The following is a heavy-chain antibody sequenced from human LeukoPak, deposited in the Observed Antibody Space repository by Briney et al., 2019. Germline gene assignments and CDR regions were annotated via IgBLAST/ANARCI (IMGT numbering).Heavy chain of an antibody. D-gene: IGHD4-17*01. V-gene: IGHV1-18*01. J-gene: IGHJ4*02. CDR1: GYTFTNYG. CDR2: ISAYNGNT. CDR3: ARVSRTTVTTPPFDY. Sequence: ASVKVSCKASGYTFTNYGISWVRQAPGQGLEWMGWISAYNGNTNYAQKLQGRVTMTTDTSTSTAYMDLRSLRSDDTAVYYCARVSRTTVTTPPFDYWGQGTLVTVSS.